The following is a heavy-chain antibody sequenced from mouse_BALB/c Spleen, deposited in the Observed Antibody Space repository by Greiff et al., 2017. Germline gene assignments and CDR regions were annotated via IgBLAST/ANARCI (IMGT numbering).Heavy chain of an antibody. V-gene: IGHV2-9*02. CDR3: ARGFWDRGYFDY. Sequence: VKVVESGPGLVAPSQSLSITCTVSGFSLTSYGVHWVRQPPGKGLEWLGVIWAGGSTNYNSALMSRLSISKDNSKSQVFLKMNSLQTDDTAMYYCARGFWDRGYFDYWGQGTTLTVSS. CDR1: GFSLTSYG. J-gene: IGHJ2*01. CDR2: IWAGGST. D-gene: IGHD3-3*01.